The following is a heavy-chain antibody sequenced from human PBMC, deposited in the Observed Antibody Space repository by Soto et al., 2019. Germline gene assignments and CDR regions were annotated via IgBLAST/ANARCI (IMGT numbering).Heavy chain of an antibody. J-gene: IGHJ4*02. CDR2: IFYSGIT. CDR3: VRHLTGPPVDY. D-gene: IGHD1-20*01. Sequence: QLQLQESGPGLVKPSETLSLTCTVSGGSIRSSTYYWGWIRQSPGKGLEWIGSIFYSGITYYRPSLKGRVTMSVDTSKNQFSLNLSSVTAADTAVYYCVRHLTGPPVDYWGQGTLVTVSS. CDR1: GGSIRSSTYY. V-gene: IGHV4-39*01.